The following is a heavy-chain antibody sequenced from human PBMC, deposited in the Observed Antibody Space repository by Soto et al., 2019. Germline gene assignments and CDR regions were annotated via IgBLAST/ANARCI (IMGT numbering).Heavy chain of an antibody. CDR1: GGSTRKYF. V-gene: IGHV4-59*01. Sequence: QVQLQESGPGLVKPSETLSLTCTVSGGSTRKYFWSLIRQPPGKGLECIGCIYYIGTTNYNSSLKSRVTISLDTSKNQFSLRLRSVTAADTAVYYCARYVNPYDTAVWFDPWGQGTLVTVSS. CDR2: IYYIGTT. CDR3: ARYVNPYDTAVWFDP. D-gene: IGHD3-9*01. J-gene: IGHJ5*02.